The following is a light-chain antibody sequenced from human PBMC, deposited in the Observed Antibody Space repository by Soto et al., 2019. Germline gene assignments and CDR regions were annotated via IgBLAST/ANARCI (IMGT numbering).Light chain of an antibody. Sequence: DIQMTQSPSTLSASVGDRVTISCRASQSISTWLAWYQQKPGKAPKLLIYDASNLESGVPSRSSGSGSGTKFTLTIASLQPDDFATYYCQQYETFSGTFGPGTKVDIK. CDR3: QQYETFSGT. CDR2: DAS. J-gene: IGKJ1*01. CDR1: QSISTW. V-gene: IGKV1-5*01.